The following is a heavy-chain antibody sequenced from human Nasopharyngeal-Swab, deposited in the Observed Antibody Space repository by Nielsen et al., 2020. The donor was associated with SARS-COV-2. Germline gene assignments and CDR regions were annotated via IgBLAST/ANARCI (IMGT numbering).Heavy chain of an antibody. CDR2: IIHIFGTA. Sequence: SSVKVSCKASGGTFSSYAISWVRQAPGQGLEWMGGIIHIFGTANYAPKFQGRPTITADESTSTAYMELSSLRSEDAAVYYCARDGIRYDYGDYRPNNNFDYWGQGTLVTVSS. CDR1: GGTFSSYA. V-gene: IGHV1-69*13. D-gene: IGHD4-17*01. J-gene: IGHJ4*02. CDR3: ARDGIRYDYGDYRPNNNFDY.